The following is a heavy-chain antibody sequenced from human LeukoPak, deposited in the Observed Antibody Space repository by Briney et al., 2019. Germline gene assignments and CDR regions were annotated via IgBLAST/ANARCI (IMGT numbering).Heavy chain of an antibody. V-gene: IGHV4-4*07. J-gene: IGHJ5*02. CDR1: GGSISSYY. Sequence: PSETLSLTCTVSGGSISSYYWSWLRQPAGKGLEWIGRIYTSGSTNYNPSLKSRVTMSVDTSKNQFSLKLSSVTAADTAVYHCARDGPPGSGWYWFDPWGQGTLVTVSS. D-gene: IGHD6-19*01. CDR2: IYTSGST. CDR3: ARDGPPGSGWYWFDP.